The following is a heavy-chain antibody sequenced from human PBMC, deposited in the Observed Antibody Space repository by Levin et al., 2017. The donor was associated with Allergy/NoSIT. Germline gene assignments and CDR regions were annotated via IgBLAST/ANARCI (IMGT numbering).Heavy chain of an antibody. D-gene: IGHD3-9*01. J-gene: IGHJ5*02. V-gene: IGHV4-59*01. CDR1: GGSISSYY. CDR3: AREGADYDILTGDSRGNWFDP. CDR2: IYYSGST. Sequence: SQTLSLTCTVSGGSISSYYWSWIRQPPGKGLEWIGYIYYSGSTNYNPSLKSRVTISVDTSKNQFSLKLSSVTAADTAVYYCAREGADYDILTGDSRGNWFDPWGQGTLVTVSS.